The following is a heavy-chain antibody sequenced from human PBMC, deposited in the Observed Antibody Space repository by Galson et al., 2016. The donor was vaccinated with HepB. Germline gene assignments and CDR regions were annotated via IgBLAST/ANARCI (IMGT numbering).Heavy chain of an antibody. V-gene: IGHV4-39*01. Sequence: ETLSLTCTVSGGSISSSSYYWGWIRQPPGKGLEWIGRIYYSGSTFYNPSLKSRVTISVDTSKNQFSLKLSSVTAADTAVYYCARQKLYSSSWYMLYGFDPWGQGTLVTVS. CDR1: GGSISSSSYY. CDR2: IYYSGST. J-gene: IGHJ5*02. CDR3: ARQKLYSSSWYMLYGFDP. D-gene: IGHD6-13*01.